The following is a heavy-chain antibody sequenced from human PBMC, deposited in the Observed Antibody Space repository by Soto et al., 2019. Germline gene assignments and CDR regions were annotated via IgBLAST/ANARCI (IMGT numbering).Heavy chain of an antibody. CDR1: GGSFSGYY. CDR3: ARGQEQLVQALHFDY. D-gene: IGHD6-6*01. CDR2: INHSGST. J-gene: IGHJ4*02. V-gene: IGHV4-34*01. Sequence: QVQLQQWGAGLLKPSETLSLTCAVYGGSFSGYYWSWIRQPPGKGLEWIGEINHSGSTNYNPSLKSRVTISVDTSKNQFSLKLSSVTAADTAVYYCARGQEQLVQALHFDYWGQGTLVTVSS.